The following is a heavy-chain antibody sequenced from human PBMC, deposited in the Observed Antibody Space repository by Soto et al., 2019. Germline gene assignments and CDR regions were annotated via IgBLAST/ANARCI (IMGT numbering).Heavy chain of an antibody. CDR2: INYSGST. CDR3: PGARFLFDMFDP. CDR1: GGSISSGDYY. Sequence: SETLSLTFTVSGGSISSGDYYWSWIRPPPGKGLEWIWYINYSGSTYYIPPLKTRVTISVHTSKTQYTLKLSSAIAADTPVYHCPGARFLFDMFDPRGEGPLVTV. D-gene: IGHD3-3*01. V-gene: IGHV4-30-4*01. J-gene: IGHJ5*02.